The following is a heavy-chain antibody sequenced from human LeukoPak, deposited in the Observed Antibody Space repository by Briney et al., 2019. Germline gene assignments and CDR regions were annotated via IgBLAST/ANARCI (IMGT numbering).Heavy chain of an antibody. V-gene: IGHV3-30*02. CDR1: GFTFSSYA. CDR3: AKDRSVFNWFDP. Sequence: PGGSLRLSCVASGFTFSSYAMHWVRQAPGKGLEWVGFIRYDGSNKYYADSVKGRFTISRDNSKNTLYLQMNSLRAEDTAVYYCAKDRSVFNWFDPWGQGTLLSASS. CDR2: IRYDGSNK. J-gene: IGHJ5*02.